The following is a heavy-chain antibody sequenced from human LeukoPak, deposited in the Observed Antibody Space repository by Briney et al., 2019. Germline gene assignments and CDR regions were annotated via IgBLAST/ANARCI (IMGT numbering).Heavy chain of an antibody. CDR2: IWYDGSNK. CDR1: GFTFSRYG. CDR3: ARDSSLSSSYNWFDP. V-gene: IGHV3-33*01. Sequence: GRSLRLSCVASGFTFSRYGMHWVRQAPGKGLEWVAIIWYDGSNKYYADSVKGRFTISRDTSKNTLYLQMDSLRSEDTAVYYCARDSSLSSSYNWFDPWGQGTLVTVSS. J-gene: IGHJ5*02. D-gene: IGHD6-13*01.